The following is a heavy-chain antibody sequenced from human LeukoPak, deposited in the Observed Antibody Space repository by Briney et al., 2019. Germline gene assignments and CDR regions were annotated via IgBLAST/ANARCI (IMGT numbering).Heavy chain of an antibody. CDR2: ISSSSSTI. CDR1: GSTLSSYS. J-gene: IGHJ4*02. CDR3: TRAGGLHY. Sequence: PGGSLRLSRAVSGSTLSSYSMNWVPEAPGKGLKGGSYISSSSSTIYSADSVKGRFTTSRDNAKNSLYLQMNSLRADATAVYYCTRAGGLHYWGQGTLVTVSS. D-gene: IGHD3-10*01. V-gene: IGHV3-48*01.